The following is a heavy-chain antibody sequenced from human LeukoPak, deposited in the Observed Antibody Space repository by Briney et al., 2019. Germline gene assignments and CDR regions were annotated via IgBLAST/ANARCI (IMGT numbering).Heavy chain of an antibody. CDR3: ARDTPYDFWSGYYLDPYYYGMDV. Sequence: SSETLSLTCTVSGGSISSGGYYWSWIRQHPGKGLEWIGYIYYSGSTYYNPSLKSRVTISVDTSKNQFSLKLSSVTAADTAVYYCARDTPYDFWSGYYLDPYYYGMDVWGQGTTVTVSS. D-gene: IGHD3-3*01. J-gene: IGHJ6*02. V-gene: IGHV4-31*03. CDR1: GGSISSGGYY. CDR2: IYYSGST.